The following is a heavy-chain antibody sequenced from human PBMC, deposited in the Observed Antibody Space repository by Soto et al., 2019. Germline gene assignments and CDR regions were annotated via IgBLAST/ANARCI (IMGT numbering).Heavy chain of an antibody. CDR1: GYTLTELS. CDR2: FDPEDGDT. J-gene: IGHJ5*02. CDR3: ATEHYDFWSGYYVRNWFDP. Sequence: ASVKVSCKVSGYTLTELSMHWVRQAPGKGLEWMGGFDPEDGDTIYAQKFQGRVTMTEDTSTDTAYMELSSLRSEDTAVYYCATEHYDFWSGYYVRNWFDPWGQGTLVTVSS. D-gene: IGHD3-3*01. V-gene: IGHV1-24*01.